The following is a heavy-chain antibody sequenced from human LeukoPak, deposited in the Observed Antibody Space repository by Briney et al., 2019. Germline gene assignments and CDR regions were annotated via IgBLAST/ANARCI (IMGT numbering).Heavy chain of an antibody. CDR3: ARLVGSGSYLTHYFDY. J-gene: IGHJ4*02. D-gene: IGHD3-10*01. CDR2: INHSGST. V-gene: IGHV4-34*01. Sequence: SETLSLTCAVYGGSFSGYYWSWIRQPPGKGLEWIGEINHSGSTNYNPSLKSRVTISVDTSKNQFSLKLSSVTAADTAVYYCARLVGSGSYLTHYFDYWGQGTLVTVSS. CDR1: GGSFSGYY.